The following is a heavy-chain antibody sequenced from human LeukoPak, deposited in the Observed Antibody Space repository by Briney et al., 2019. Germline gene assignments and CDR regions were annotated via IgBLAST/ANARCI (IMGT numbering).Heavy chain of an antibody. J-gene: IGHJ3*02. CDR1: GGSFSGYY. CDR2: INHSGST. V-gene: IGHV4-34*01. Sequence: SETLSLTCAVYGGSFSGYYWSWIRQPPGKGLEWIGEINHSGSTNYNPSLKSRVTISVDTSKNQFSLKLSSVTAADTAVYYCARSDERRHKDAFDIWGQGTMVTVSS. CDR3: ARSDERRHKDAFDI.